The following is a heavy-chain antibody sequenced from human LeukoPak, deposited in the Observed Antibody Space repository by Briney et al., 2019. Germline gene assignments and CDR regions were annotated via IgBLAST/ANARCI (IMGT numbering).Heavy chain of an antibody. CDR3: AKDSETMVRIVKY. V-gene: IGHV3-53*01. CDR1: GFTVSSSY. J-gene: IGHJ4*02. CDR2: IQTNENT. Sequence: GGSLRLSCAASGFTVSSSYMSWVRQAPGKGLEWVSLIQTNENTYYADSVKGRFTISRDNSKNTLYLQMNSLRAEDTAVYYCAKDSETMVRIVKYWGQGTLVTVSS. D-gene: IGHD3-10*01.